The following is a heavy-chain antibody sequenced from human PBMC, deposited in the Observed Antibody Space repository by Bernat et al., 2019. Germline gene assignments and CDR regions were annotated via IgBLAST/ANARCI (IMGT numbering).Heavy chain of an antibody. V-gene: IGHV3-11*05. Sequence: QVQLVESGGGLVKPGGSLRLSCAASGFTFSDYYMSWIRQAPGKGLDWVSYISSSSSYTNYEDSVKGRFTSTRDDAKNSLYLQMNSLGAEDTAVYYCARGTSTSAPYMDVWGKGTTVTVSS. CDR1: GFTFSDYY. CDR2: ISSSSSYT. CDR3: ARGTSTSAPYMDV. J-gene: IGHJ6*03.